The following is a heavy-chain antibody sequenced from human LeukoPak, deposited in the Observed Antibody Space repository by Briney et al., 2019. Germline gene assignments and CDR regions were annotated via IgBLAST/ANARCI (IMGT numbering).Heavy chain of an antibody. CDR3: AKAHYDYIGGTYRDFDY. D-gene: IGHD3-16*02. CDR2: ISYDGSNP. Sequence: GGSLRLSCAASGFTFSSFGMHWVRQAPGKGLEWVAVISYDGSNPYYADSVKGRFTISRDNSKNTLYLQMNSLRAEDTAVYYCAKAHYDYIGGTYRDFDYRGQGTLVTVSS. CDR1: GFTFSSFG. J-gene: IGHJ4*02. V-gene: IGHV3-30*18.